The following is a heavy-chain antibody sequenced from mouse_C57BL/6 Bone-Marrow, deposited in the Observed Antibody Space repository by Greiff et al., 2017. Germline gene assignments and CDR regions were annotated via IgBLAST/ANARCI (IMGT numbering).Heavy chain of an antibody. CDR3: ARSAGYYETDAFAY. CDR1: GYTFTSYG. CDR2: IYPRSGNT. J-gene: IGHJ3*01. Sequence: LQESGAELARPGASVKLSCKASGYTFTSYGISWVKQRTGQGLEWIGEIYPRSGNTYYNEKFKGKATLTADKSSSTAYMELRSLTSEDSAVYFCARSAGYYETDAFAYWGQGTLVTVSA. D-gene: IGHD2-3*01. V-gene: IGHV1-81*01.